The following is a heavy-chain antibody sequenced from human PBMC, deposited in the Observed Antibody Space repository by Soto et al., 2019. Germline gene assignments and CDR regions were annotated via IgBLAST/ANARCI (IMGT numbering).Heavy chain of an antibody. J-gene: IGHJ5*02. D-gene: IGHD5-18*01. CDR2: INAGNGNT. V-gene: IGHV1-3*01. CDR1: GYTFTSYA. CDR3: ARDPGSSYGNT. Sequence: ASVKVSCKASGYTFTSYAMNWVRQAPGQRLEWMGWINAGNGNTKYSQKFQGRVTITRDTSASTAYMELSSLRSEDTAVYYCARDPGSSYGNTWCPALLVTVSS.